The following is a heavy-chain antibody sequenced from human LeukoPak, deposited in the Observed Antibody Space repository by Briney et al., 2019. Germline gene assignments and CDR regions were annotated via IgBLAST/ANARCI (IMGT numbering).Heavy chain of an antibody. CDR1: GFTFSSYW. CDR3: ARVQRNRYYDFWSGYYTDYYYYMDV. Sequence: GGSLRLSCAASGFTFSSYWMSWVRQAPGKGLEWVANIKQDGSEKYYVDSVKGRFTISRDNAKNSLYLQMNSLRAEDTAVYYCARVQRNRYYDFWSGYYTDYYYYMDVWGKGTTVTVSS. J-gene: IGHJ6*03. D-gene: IGHD3-3*01. CDR2: IKQDGSEK. V-gene: IGHV3-7*01.